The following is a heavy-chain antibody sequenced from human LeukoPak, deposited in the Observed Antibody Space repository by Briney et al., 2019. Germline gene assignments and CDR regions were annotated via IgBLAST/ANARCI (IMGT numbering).Heavy chain of an antibody. Sequence: GGSLRLSCAASGFTVSSNYMSWVRQAPGKGLEWVSVIYSGGSTYYADSVKGRFTISRDNPKNTLYLQMNSLRAEDTAVYYCARGGSSGSYNFLYYFDYWGQGTLVTVSS. V-gene: IGHV3-53*01. CDR3: ARGGSSGSYNFLYYFDY. CDR2: IYSGGST. J-gene: IGHJ4*02. CDR1: GFTVSSNY. D-gene: IGHD1-26*01.